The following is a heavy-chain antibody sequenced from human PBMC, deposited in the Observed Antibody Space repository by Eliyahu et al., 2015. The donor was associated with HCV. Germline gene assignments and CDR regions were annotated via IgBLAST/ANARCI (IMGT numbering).Heavy chain of an antibody. J-gene: IGHJ4*02. D-gene: IGHD3-22*01. CDR2: ISSSSSYI. CDR3: ARVAYVAYYDSSGYYSDY. CDR1: GFTFSSYS. V-gene: IGHV3-21*01. Sequence: EVQLVESGGGLVKPGGSLRLSCAASGFTFSSYSMNWVRQAPGKGLEWVSSISSSSSYIYYADSVKGRFTISRDNAKNSLYLQMNSLRAEDTAVYYCARVAYVAYYDSSGYYSDYWGQGTLVTVSS.